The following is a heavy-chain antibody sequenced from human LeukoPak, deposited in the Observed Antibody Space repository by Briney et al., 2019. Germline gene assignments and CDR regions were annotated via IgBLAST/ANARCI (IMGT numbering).Heavy chain of an antibody. Sequence: GGSLRLSCAASKFVFSDYAMHWVRQAPGKGLEWVALISYDGTYKFYADSVRGRFTLSRDNSKNTLYLQMNSLRADDTAVYYCARDGVYCSSTSCYPNWFDPWGQGTLVTVSS. V-gene: IGHV3-30*04. D-gene: IGHD2-2*01. CDR1: KFVFSDYA. CDR2: ISYDGTYK. CDR3: ARDGVYCSSTSCYPNWFDP. J-gene: IGHJ5*02.